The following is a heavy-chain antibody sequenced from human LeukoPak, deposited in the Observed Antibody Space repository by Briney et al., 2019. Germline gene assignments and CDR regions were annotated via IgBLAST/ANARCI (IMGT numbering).Heavy chain of an antibody. CDR3: ARHPTTPDY. Sequence: SETLSLTCGVSGGSIRSTNWWSWVRQPPGQGLEWIGEISLSGQTNFNPSLNGRVTMSLDESRNQLSLKLTSVTAADTAVYYCARHPTTPDYWGQGTLVTVSS. J-gene: IGHJ4*02. V-gene: IGHV4/OR15-8*02. CDR1: GGSIRSTNW. CDR2: ISLSGQT. D-gene: IGHD1-14*01.